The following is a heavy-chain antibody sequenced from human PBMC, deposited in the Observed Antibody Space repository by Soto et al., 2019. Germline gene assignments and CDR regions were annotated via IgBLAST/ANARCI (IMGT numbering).Heavy chain of an antibody. CDR3: ARGPRGYYGSGSYDY. J-gene: IGHJ4*02. Sequence: SETLSLTCAVYGGSFSGYYWSWIRQPPRKGLEWIGEINHSGSTNYNPSLKSRVTISVDTSKNQFSLKLSSVTAADTAVYYCARGPRGYYGSGSYDYWGQGTLVTVSS. D-gene: IGHD3-10*01. V-gene: IGHV4-34*01. CDR1: GGSFSGYY. CDR2: INHSGST.